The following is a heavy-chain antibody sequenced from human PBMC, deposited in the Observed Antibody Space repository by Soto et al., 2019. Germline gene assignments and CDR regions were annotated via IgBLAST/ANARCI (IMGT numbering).Heavy chain of an antibody. CDR2: ISYDGSNK. V-gene: IGHV3-30*03. J-gene: IGHJ4*02. D-gene: IGHD1-26*01. CDR3: ARYSGKYQGPIDY. Sequence: QVQLVESGGGVVQPGRSLRLSCAASGFTFSHYGIHWVRQAPGKGLEWLAVISYDGSNKHYADSVKCRFTVSRDNSKNTLYLQMNSLRAEDRAVYFCARYSGKYQGPIDYWGQGTLVTVSS. CDR1: GFTFSHYG.